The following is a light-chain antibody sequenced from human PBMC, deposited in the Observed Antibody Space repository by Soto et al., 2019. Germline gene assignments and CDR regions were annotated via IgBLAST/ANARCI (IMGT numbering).Light chain of an antibody. CDR1: SIDVGGYNY. Sequence: QSALTQPASVSGSPGQSITISCTGTSIDVGGYNYVSWYQQHPGKAPKLMIYEVSNRPSGVSHRFSGSKSGNTASLTISGLQAEDEADYYCSSYTGTNILYVFGTGTKLTVL. CDR3: SSYTGTNILYV. V-gene: IGLV2-14*01. CDR2: EVS. J-gene: IGLJ1*01.